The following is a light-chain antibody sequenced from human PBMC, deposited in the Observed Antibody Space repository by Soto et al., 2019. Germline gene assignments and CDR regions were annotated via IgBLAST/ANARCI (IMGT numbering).Light chain of an antibody. CDR2: GAP. J-gene: IGKJ4*01. CDR3: LQDYNYPLP. V-gene: IGKV3-20*01. CDR1: QSVSSSY. Sequence: EVGLSLSPCTLSLSPGERAALSCRASQSVSSSYLAWYQQKPGQAPRLLIYGAPSRATGIPDRFSGSGSGTDFTLTISSLHPEDFATYYCLQDYNYPLPFGGGTNVDVK.